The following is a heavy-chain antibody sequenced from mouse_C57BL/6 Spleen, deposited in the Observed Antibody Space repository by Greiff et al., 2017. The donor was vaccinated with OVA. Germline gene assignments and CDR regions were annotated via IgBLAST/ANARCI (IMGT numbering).Heavy chain of an antibody. D-gene: IGHD1-1*01. CDR1: GYTFTSYW. CDR2: IHPNSGST. CDR3: ARGTLGYGSSYDV. J-gene: IGHJ1*03. V-gene: IGHV1-64*01. Sequence: QVQLQQPGAELVKPGASVKLSCKASGYTFTSYWMHWVKQRPGQGLEWIGMIHPNSGSTNYNEKFKSKATLTVDKSSSTAYMQLSSLTSEDSAVYYCARGTLGYGSSYDVWGTGTTVTVSS.